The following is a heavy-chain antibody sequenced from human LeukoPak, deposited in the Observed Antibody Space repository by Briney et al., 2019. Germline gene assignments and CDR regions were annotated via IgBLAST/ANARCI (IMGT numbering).Heavy chain of an antibody. Sequence: GASVKVSCKASGYTFTAYYMHWVRLAPGQGLEWMGRINPNSGDTIYAQNFQGRVTVTSATSISTAYMELSRLRSDDTAVYYCACWGGGNQGHWGQGTLVTVSS. V-gene: IGHV1-2*06. D-gene: IGHD4-23*01. J-gene: IGHJ4*02. CDR3: ACWGGGNQGH. CDR2: INPNSGDT. CDR1: GYTFTAYY.